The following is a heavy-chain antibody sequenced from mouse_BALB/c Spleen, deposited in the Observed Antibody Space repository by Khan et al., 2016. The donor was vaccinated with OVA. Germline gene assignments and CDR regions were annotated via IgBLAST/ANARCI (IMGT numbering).Heavy chain of an antibody. V-gene: IGHV2-9*02. J-gene: IGHJ2*01. CDR1: GFSLTNYG. CDR2: IWAGGST. Sequence: QVQLKESGPGLVAPSQSLSITCTVSGFSLTNYGVHWVRQPPGKGLEWLGVIWAGGSTNYNSALMSRLSISKDNSKNQVFFKMNNPQTADTALTFCARNREPDYFDYWGQGTTLTVSS. CDR3: ARNREPDYFDY.